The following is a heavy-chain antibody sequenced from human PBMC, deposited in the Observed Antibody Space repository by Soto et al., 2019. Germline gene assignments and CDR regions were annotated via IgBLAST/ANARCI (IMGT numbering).Heavy chain of an antibody. CDR1: GYTFTSYG. V-gene: IGHV1-18*01. J-gene: IGHJ5*02. Sequence: ASVKVSCKASGYTFTSYGISWVRQAPGQGLEWMGWISAYNGNTNYAQKLQGRVTMTTDTSTSTAYMELRSLRSDDTAVYYCARVVYGGNSGNWFDPWGQGTPVTVSS. CDR2: ISAYNGNT. D-gene: IGHD4-17*01. CDR3: ARVVYGGNSGNWFDP.